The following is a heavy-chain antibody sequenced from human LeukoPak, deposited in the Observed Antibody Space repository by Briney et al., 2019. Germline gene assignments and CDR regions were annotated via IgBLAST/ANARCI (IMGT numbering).Heavy chain of an antibody. CDR1: GYTLTELS. CDR3: ATLDSYYDCRGRPLVPD. CDR2: FNREDDKA. Sequence: GPSVTVSCTLSGYTLTELSMHWVRQPPGEGLEGMGGFNREDDKAIYAQHFQGRVTMTEDTSTDTAYMELSSLRSEDTAVYFCATLDSYYDCRGRPLVPDWGQGTLVTVSS. J-gene: IGHJ4*02. V-gene: IGHV1-24*01. D-gene: IGHD3-16*01.